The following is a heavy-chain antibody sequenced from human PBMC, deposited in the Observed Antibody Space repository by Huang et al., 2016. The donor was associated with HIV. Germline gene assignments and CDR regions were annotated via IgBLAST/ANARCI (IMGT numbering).Heavy chain of an antibody. Sequence: QVQLVQSGAEVKKPGASVKVSCRTSGYIFTDYYIHWVRPAPGQGLEWMGWVNPKSGATNQAQRFQGRLHMTTDTSTSAVYMELANLRSDDTAVYYCARAVVRGLIIRFDPWGQGTLVTVSS. V-gene: IGHV1-2*02. CDR2: VNPKSGAT. CDR3: ARAVVRGLIIRFDP. D-gene: IGHD3-10*01. CDR1: GYIFTDYY. J-gene: IGHJ5*02.